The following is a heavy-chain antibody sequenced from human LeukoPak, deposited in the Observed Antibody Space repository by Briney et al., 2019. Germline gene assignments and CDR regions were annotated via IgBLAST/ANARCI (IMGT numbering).Heavy chain of an antibody. CDR2: IIPIFGTA. V-gene: IGHV1-69*13. CDR3: ARGGWDNWFDP. D-gene: IGHD1-26*01. Sequence: GASVKVSCKASGGTFSSYAISWVRHAPGQGLEWMGGIIPIFGTANYTQKFQSRVTLTADESTSTAYMELSSRGSEDTAVYYCARGGWDNWFDPWGQGTLVTVSS. CDR1: GGTFSSYA. J-gene: IGHJ5*02.